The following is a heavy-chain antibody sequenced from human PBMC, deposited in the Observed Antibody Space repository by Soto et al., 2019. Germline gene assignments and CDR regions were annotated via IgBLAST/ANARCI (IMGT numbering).Heavy chain of an antibody. D-gene: IGHD2-15*01. CDR1: GGTFSSYA. CDR2: VIPIFGTA. J-gene: IGHJ6*02. V-gene: IGHV1-69*01. CDR3: TRSPGGSSRLIIYYFYHYGMDV. Sequence: QVQLVQSGAEVQKPGSSVKVSCKAPGGTFSSYAISWVRQAPGQGLEWMGGVIPIFGTAKYAQKFRGRVTTAADETTSTGYVELRRLRSEDTAVYCSTRSPGGSSRLIIYYFYHYGMDVWGQGTKVTVSS.